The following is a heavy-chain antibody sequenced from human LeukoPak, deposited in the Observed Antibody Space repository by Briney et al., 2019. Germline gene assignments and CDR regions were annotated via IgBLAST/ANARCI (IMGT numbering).Heavy chain of an antibody. Sequence: GGSLRLSCAASGFTLSSYAMSWVRQAPGKGLEWVSATSSSNAGTYYAESVRGRFTISRDNTKNSLYLQMSTLRVEDTAVYYCARVGKNGWDFDHWGQGTLVTVSS. J-gene: IGHJ4*02. V-gene: IGHV3-23*01. CDR2: TSSSNAGT. CDR3: ARVGKNGWDFDH. D-gene: IGHD6-19*01. CDR1: GFTLSSYA.